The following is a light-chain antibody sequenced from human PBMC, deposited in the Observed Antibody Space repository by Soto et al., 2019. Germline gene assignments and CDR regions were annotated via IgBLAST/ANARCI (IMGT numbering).Light chain of an antibody. Sequence: EIVLTPSPGTLSLSPVERATLSCRASQSVSSNLAWYQQIPGQAPRLLIYAASTRATGIPARFSGSGSGTEFTLTISSLQSEDFAVYSCQQYNNWPITFGQGTRLEIK. J-gene: IGKJ5*01. V-gene: IGKV3-15*01. CDR1: QSVSSN. CDR2: AAS. CDR3: QQYNNWPIT.